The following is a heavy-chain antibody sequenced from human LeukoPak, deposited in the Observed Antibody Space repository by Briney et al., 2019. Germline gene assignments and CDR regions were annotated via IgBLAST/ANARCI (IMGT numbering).Heavy chain of an antibody. V-gene: IGHV1-69*04. CDR3: ARVAIAVAGRGFDY. CDR1: GGTFSSYA. J-gene: IGHJ4*02. Sequence: ASVKVSCKASGGTFSSYAISWVRQAPGQGLEWMGRIIPIFGIANYAQKFQGRVTITADKSTSTAYMELSSLRSEDTAVYYRARVAIAVAGRGFDYWGQGTLVTVSS. D-gene: IGHD6-19*01. CDR2: IIPIFGIA.